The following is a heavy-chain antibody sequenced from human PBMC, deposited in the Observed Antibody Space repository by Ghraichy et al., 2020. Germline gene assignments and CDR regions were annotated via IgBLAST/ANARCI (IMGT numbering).Heavy chain of an antibody. CDR2: IYSGGST. CDR1: GFTVSSNY. J-gene: IGHJ6*02. Sequence: GGSLRLSCAASGFTVSSNYMSWVRQAPGKGLEWVSVIYSGGSTYYADSVKGRFTISRDNSKNTLYLQMNSLRAEDTAVYYCASFSGYSSSWYNPYYYYGMDVWGQGTTVTVSS. V-gene: IGHV3-53*01. CDR3: ASFSGYSSSWYNPYYYYGMDV. D-gene: IGHD6-13*01.